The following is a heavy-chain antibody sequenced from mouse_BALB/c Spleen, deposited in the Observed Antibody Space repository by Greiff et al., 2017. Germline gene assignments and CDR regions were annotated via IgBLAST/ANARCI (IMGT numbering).Heavy chain of an antibody. J-gene: IGHJ2*01. Sequence: EVKLVESGGGLVKPGGSLKLSCAASGFTFSDYYMYWVRQTPEKRLEWVATISDGGSYTYYPDSVKGRFTISRDNAKNNLYLQMSSLKSEDTAMYYCARGMVTTGFDYWGQGTTLTVSS. D-gene: IGHD2-1*01. V-gene: IGHV5-4*02. CDR3: ARGMVTTGFDY. CDR1: GFTFSDYY. CDR2: ISDGGSYT.